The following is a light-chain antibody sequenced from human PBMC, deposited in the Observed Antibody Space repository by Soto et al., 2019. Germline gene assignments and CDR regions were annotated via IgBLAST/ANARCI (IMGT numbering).Light chain of an antibody. CDR3: QQYIKWPLT. J-gene: IGKJ4*01. CDR1: ESVSRN. V-gene: IGKV3-15*01. Sequence: EIVMTQSPATLSVSPGERATLSCRASESVSRNLAWYQQKPGQAPRLLIYAASTRATDIAARISGSGSGTEFTLTISSLQSEDFAVYYCQQYIKWPLTFGGGTKVEIK. CDR2: AAS.